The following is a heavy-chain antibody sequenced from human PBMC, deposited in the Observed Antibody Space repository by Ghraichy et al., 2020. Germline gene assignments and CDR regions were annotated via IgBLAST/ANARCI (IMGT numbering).Heavy chain of an antibody. V-gene: IGHV3-23*01. D-gene: IGHD6-13*01. CDR2: ISGSGKT. J-gene: IGHJ4*02. Sequence: GGSLRLSCAASGFTFSSYSMSWVRQPPGKGLEWVSSISGSGKTYYADSVKGRFIISRDNSKNTVYLQVNSLRADDTAVYYCAKGLSSHSWWGGKKWGQGTLVTVSS. CDR3: AKGLSSHSWWGGKK. CDR1: GFTFSSYS.